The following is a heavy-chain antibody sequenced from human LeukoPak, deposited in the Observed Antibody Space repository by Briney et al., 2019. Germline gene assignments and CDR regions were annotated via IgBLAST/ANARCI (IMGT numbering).Heavy chain of an antibody. CDR1: GLDFRNAW. CDR2: IRSEADGGTT. J-gene: IGHJ5*02. Sequence: PGGSLRLSCAVAGLDFRNAWMSWVRQAPGKGLEWVGRIRSEADGGTTDYAAPVRGRCTISRDDSRNTFYVRMHSLRPEDTALYYCIPGGHWFAHWGQGTLVTVSS. CDR3: IPGGHWFAH. V-gene: IGHV3-15*01.